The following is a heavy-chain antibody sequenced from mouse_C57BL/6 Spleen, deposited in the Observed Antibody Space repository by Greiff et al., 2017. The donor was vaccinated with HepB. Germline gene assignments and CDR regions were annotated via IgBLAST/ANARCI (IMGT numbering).Heavy chain of an antibody. CDR2: IYPRSGNT. CDR3: APDYYGSSYGAMDY. D-gene: IGHD1-1*01. J-gene: IGHJ4*01. CDR1: GYTFTSYG. V-gene: IGHV1-81*01. Sequence: QVQLKESGAELARPGASVKLSCKASGYTFTSYGISWVKQRTGQGLEWIGEIYPRSGNTYYNEKFKGKATLTADKSSSTAYMELRSLTSEDSAVYFWAPDYYGSSYGAMDYWGQGTSVTVSS.